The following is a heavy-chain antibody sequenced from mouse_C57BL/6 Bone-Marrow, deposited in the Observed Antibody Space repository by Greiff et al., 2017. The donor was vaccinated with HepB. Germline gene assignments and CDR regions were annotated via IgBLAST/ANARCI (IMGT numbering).Heavy chain of an antibody. V-gene: IGHV5-4*03. Sequence: SGGGLVKPGGSLKLSCAASGFTFSSYAMSWVRQTPEKRLEWVATISDGGSYTYYPDNVKGRFTISRDNAKNNLYLQMSHLKSEDTAMYYWARGGPTIVTTWYFDVWGTGTTVTVSS. J-gene: IGHJ1*03. CDR2: ISDGGSYT. CDR3: ARGGPTIVTTWYFDV. CDR1: GFTFSSYA. D-gene: IGHD2-5*01.